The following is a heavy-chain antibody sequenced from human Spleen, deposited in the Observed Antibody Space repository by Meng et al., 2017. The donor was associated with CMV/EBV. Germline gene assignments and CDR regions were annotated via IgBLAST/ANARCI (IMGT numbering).Heavy chain of an antibody. D-gene: IGHD6-13*01. CDR1: GYTFNSYG. Sequence: SGYTFNSYGISWVRQAPGQGREWKGWISAYNGNTNDEQKLQGRVTMTTDTSTSTAYMELRSLRSDDTAVYYCAREGYSSSWYPNWFDPWGQGTLVTVSS. CDR3: AREGYSSSWYPNWFDP. J-gene: IGHJ5*02. V-gene: IGHV1-18*01. CDR2: ISAYNGNT.